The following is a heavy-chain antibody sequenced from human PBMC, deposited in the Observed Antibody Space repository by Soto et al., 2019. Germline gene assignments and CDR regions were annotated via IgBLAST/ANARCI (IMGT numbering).Heavy chain of an antibody. Sequence: QVQLVESGGGVVQPGRSLRLSCAASGFTFSTHAMHWVRQAPGKGLECVAIVSFDGSNKYYADSVKVRFTISRDNSKNTLYLQMSGLTPEDTAFYYCARDQTGITTAGGGRIDHWGQGTLVTVSS. V-gene: IGHV3-30-3*01. D-gene: IGHD6-13*01. CDR3: ARDQTGITTAGGGRIDH. CDR1: GFTFSTHA. J-gene: IGHJ4*02. CDR2: VSFDGSNK.